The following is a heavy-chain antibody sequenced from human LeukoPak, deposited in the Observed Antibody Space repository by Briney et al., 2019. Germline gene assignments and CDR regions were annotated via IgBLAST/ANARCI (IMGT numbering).Heavy chain of an antibody. CDR1: GYTFTGYY. D-gene: IGHD3-10*01. CDR2: ISAYNGNT. J-gene: IGHJ3*02. Sequence: ASVKVSCKASGYTFTGYYMHWVRQAPGQGLEWMGWISAYNGNTNYAQKLQGRVTMTTNTSTSTAYMELRSLRSDDTAVYYCAREQLDRFGEFFDAFDIWGQGTMVTVSS. V-gene: IGHV1-18*04. CDR3: AREQLDRFGEFFDAFDI.